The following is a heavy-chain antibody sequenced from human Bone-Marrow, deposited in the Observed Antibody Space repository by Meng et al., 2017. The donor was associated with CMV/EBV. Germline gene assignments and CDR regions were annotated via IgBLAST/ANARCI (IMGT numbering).Heavy chain of an antibody. J-gene: IGHJ6*02. V-gene: IGHV3-74*01. CDR1: GFTFSSYW. Sequence: GESLKISCAASGFTFSSYWMHWVRQVPGKGLVWVSRIHRDAYYADSVRGRFTISRDNAKNTLYLQMNSLRAEDTAVYYCARRSNYYYYGMDVWGQGTTVTVSS. D-gene: IGHD3-10*01. CDR3: ARRSNYYYYGMDV. CDR2: IHRDA.